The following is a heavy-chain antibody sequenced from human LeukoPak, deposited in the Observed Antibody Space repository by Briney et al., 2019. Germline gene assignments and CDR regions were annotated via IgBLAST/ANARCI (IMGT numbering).Heavy chain of an antibody. CDR3: ARDWKTNSFDY. D-gene: IGHD1-1*01. CDR2: IYYDGSSI. CDR1: EFTFTTYG. V-gene: IGHV3-33*01. Sequence: QPGRSLTLSCAASEFTFTTYGMHWVRQAPGKGLEWVAFIYYDGSSIYYADYVKGRFTISRDISKNTLYLQMDSLRAEDTAIYYCARDWKTNSFDYWGQGTLVTVSS. J-gene: IGHJ4*02.